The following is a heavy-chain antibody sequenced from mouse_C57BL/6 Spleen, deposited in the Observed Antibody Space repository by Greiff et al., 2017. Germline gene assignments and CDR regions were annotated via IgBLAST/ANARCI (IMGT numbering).Heavy chain of an antibody. CDR3: ARSPFWDWGFAY. CDR2: INPNNGGT. J-gene: IGHJ3*01. Sequence: EVQLQQSGPELVKPGASVKISCKASGYTFTDYYMNWVKQSHGKSLEWIGDINPNNGGTSYNQKFKGKATLTVDKSSSTAYMELRSLTSEDSAVYYCARSPFWDWGFAYWGQGTLVTVSA. CDR1: GYTFTDYY. V-gene: IGHV1-26*01. D-gene: IGHD4-1*01.